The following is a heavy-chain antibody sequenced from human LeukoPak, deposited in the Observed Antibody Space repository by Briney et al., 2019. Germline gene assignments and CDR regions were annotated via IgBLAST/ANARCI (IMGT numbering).Heavy chain of an antibody. V-gene: IGHV4-39*01. J-gene: IGHJ4*02. Sequence: SETLSLTCAVYGGSFSGYYWSWIRQPPGKGLEWIGSIYYSGSTYYNPSLKSRVTISVDTSKNQFSLKLSSVTAADTAVYYCARHAFSYYDYVWGSYRYTPFDYWGQGTLVTVSS. CDR1: GGSFSGYY. CDR2: IYYSGST. D-gene: IGHD3-16*02. CDR3: ARHAFSYYDYVWGSYRYTPFDY.